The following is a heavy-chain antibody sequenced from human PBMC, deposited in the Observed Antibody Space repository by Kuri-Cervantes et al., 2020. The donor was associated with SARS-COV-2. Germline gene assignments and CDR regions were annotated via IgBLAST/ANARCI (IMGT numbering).Heavy chain of an antibody. Sequence: ASVKVSCKVSGYTLTELSMHWVRQAPGKGLEWMGGFDPENGETIYAQKFQGRVTMTEDTSTDTAYMELSSLRSEDTAVYYCVTGLLWFRELLGGYDYWGQGTLVTVSS. V-gene: IGHV1-24*01. CDR2: FDPENGET. J-gene: IGHJ4*02. CDR1: GYTLTELS. CDR3: VTGLLWFRELLGGYDY. D-gene: IGHD3-10*01.